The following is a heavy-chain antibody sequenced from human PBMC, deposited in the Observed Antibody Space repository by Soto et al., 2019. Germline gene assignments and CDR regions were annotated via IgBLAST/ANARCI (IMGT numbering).Heavy chain of an antibody. CDR1: GFTISSYW. D-gene: IGHD5-18*01. CDR2: INSAGSST. V-gene: IGHV3-74*01. Sequence: EVPLVESGGGLVQPGGSLRLSCAASGFTISSYWMHWVRQAPGKGLVWVSRINSAGSSTTYADSVKGRFTISRDNAKNTLYLQMNNLRAEDTAVYYCTRGGSYSYASPDYWGQGTLVTVSS. CDR3: TRGGSYSYASPDY. J-gene: IGHJ4*02.